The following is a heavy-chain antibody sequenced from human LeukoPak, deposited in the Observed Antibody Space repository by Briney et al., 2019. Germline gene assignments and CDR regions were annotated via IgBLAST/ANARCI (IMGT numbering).Heavy chain of an antibody. D-gene: IGHD3-3*01. CDR2: ISGSGGST. V-gene: IGHV3-23*01. CDR3: AKEATGVENAFDI. CDR1: GFTFNNYG. J-gene: IGHJ3*02. Sequence: GGSLRLSCAASGFTFNNYGMSWVRQAPGTGLEWVSAISGSGGSTYYADSVKGRFTISRDNSKNTLYLQMNSLRAEDTAVYYCAKEATGVENAFDIWGQGTMVTVSS.